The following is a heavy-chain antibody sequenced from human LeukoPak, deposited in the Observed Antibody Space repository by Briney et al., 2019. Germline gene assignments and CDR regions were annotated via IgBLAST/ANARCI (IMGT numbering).Heavy chain of an antibody. Sequence: GGSLRLSCAASGFTFSSYEMNWVRQAPGKGLEWVSYISSSGSTIYYADSVKGRFTISRDNAKNSLYLQMNSLRAEDTAVYYCARDSQLWLRVDAFDIRGQGTMVTVSS. D-gene: IGHD5-18*01. J-gene: IGHJ3*02. CDR3: ARDSQLWLRVDAFDI. V-gene: IGHV3-48*03. CDR1: GFTFSSYE. CDR2: ISSSGSTI.